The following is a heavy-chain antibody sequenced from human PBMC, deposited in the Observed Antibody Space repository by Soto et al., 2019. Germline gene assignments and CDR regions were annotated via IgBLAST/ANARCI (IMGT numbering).Heavy chain of an antibody. CDR2: VYYSGST. CDR3: ASTQYGGNSSGDFDI. CDR1: GGSISSYC. J-gene: IGHJ3*02. V-gene: IGHV4-59*07. D-gene: IGHD2-21*02. Sequence: SDTLSLTCPVSGGSISSYCWSWIRQPPGKGLELIGYVYYSGSTNYNPSLRSRVNISVDTSKNRLSLKMSSVTAADTAVYYCASTQYGGNSSGDFDIWVQGTMVT.